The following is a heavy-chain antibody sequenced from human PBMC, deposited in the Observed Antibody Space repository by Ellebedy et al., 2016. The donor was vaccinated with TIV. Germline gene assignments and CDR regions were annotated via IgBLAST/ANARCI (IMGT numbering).Heavy chain of an antibody. CDR3: ARDLVVVTAMAVRGGFDP. V-gene: IGHV1-2*02. CDR2: INPNSGGT. Sequence: ASVKVSCXASGYTFTGYYMHWVRQAPGQGLEWMGWINPNSGGTNYAQKFQGRVTMTRDTSISTAYMELSRLRSDDTAVYYCARDLVVVTAMAVRGGFDPWGQGTLVTVSS. CDR1: GYTFTGYY. D-gene: IGHD2-21*02. J-gene: IGHJ5*02.